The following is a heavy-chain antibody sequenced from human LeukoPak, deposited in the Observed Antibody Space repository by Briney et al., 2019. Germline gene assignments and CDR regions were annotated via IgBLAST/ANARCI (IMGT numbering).Heavy chain of an antibody. J-gene: IGHJ4*02. V-gene: IGHV3-7*01. D-gene: IGHD6-19*01. CDR1: GFTFSSYW. CDR2: IKQDGSEK. Sequence: GGSLRLSCAASGFTFSSYWMSWVRQAPGKGLEWVANIKQDGSEKYYVDSVKGRFTISRDNAKNSLYLQMNSLRAEDTAVHYCAKDSSGWSFDYWGQGTLVTVSS. CDR3: AKDSSGWSFDY.